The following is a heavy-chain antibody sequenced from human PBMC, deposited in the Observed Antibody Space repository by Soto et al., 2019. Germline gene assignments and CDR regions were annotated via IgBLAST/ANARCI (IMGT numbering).Heavy chain of an antibody. CDR3: AKGRNIGNYYHFDQ. D-gene: IGHD1-26*01. CDR1: GFTFSNYA. CDR2: VRNSGDGT. J-gene: IGHJ4*02. Sequence: EVQLLESGGGWVQPGSSLRLSCAASGFTFSNYAMSWVRQAPGKGLEWVSAVRNSGDGTYYADSVKGRFSISRDNSKNTLYLQLSSLRADDTAMYFCAKGRNIGNYYHFDQWGQGTLITVSS. V-gene: IGHV3-23*01.